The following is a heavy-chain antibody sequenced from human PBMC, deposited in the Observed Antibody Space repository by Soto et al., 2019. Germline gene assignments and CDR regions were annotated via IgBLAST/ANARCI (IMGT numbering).Heavy chain of an antibody. CDR3: AREGPYSSSWYNWFDP. V-gene: IGHV4-4*07. J-gene: IGHJ5*02. Sequence: LSLTCTVSGGSISSYYWSWIRQPARKGLEWIGRIYTSGSTNYNPSLKSRVTMSVDTSKNQFSLKLSSVTAADTAVYYCAREGPYSSSWYNWFDPWGQGTLVTVSS. D-gene: IGHD6-13*01. CDR2: IYTSGST. CDR1: GGSISSYY.